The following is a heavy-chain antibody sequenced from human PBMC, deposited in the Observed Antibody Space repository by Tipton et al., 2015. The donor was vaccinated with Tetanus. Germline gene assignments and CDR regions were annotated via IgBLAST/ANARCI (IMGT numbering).Heavy chain of an antibody. CDR1: GFTFDDHA. CDR2: ISWDARVT. D-gene: IGHD1-14*01. Sequence: SLRLSCAASGFTFDDHAMHWVRQAPGKGLEWVSLISWDARVTYYSDAVKGRFTISRDNRQGSLYLQMDSLRSKDTALYFCTRSHRADYFYGMDVWGQGTTVTVSS. J-gene: IGHJ6*02. CDR3: TRSHRADYFYGMDV. V-gene: IGHV3-43*01.